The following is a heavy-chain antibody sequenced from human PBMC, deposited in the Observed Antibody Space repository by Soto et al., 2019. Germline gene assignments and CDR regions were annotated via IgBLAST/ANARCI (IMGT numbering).Heavy chain of an antibody. J-gene: IGHJ6*02. Sequence: QVQLVESGGGVVQPGRSLRLSCAASGFTFSSYGMHWVRQAPGKGLEWVAVISYDGSNKYYADSVKGRFTISRDNSKNTLYLQMNSLRAEDTAVYYCAKDIGYSYGHYYYYYGMDVWGQGTTVTVSS. CDR1: GFTFSSYG. D-gene: IGHD5-18*01. V-gene: IGHV3-30*18. CDR3: AKDIGYSYGHYYYYYGMDV. CDR2: ISYDGSNK.